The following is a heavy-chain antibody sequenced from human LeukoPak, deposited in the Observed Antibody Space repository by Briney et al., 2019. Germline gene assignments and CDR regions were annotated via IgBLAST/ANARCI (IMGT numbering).Heavy chain of an antibody. CDR3: AELGITMIGGV. J-gene: IGHJ6*04. D-gene: IGHD3-10*02. CDR2: ISSSSSYI. CDR1: GSTFSSYS. V-gene: IGHV3-21*01. Sequence: PGGSLRLSCAASGSTFSSYSMNWVRQAPGKGLEWVSSISSSSSYIYYAGSVKGRFTISRDNAKNSLYLQMNSLRAEDTAVYYCAELGITMIGGVWGKGTTVTISS.